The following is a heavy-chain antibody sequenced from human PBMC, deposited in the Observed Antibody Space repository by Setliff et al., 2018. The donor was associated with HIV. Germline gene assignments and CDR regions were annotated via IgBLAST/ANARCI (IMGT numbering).Heavy chain of an antibody. V-gene: IGHV5-51*01. CDR1: GYSFTTYW. J-gene: IGHJ6*03. CDR3: ARQHSSGWFNDYDYMDV. D-gene: IGHD6-19*01. CDR2: IYAGDSDT. Sequence: GESLKISCKGSGYSFTTYWIAWLRQMPGKGLECMGIIYAGDSDTRYSPSFQGQVTISADKSISTAYLQWSSLKASDTAMYYCARQHSSGWFNDYDYMDVWGKGTTVTVSS.